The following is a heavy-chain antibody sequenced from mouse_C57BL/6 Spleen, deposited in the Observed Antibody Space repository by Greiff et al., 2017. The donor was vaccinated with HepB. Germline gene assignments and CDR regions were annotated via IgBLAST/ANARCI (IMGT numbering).Heavy chain of an antibody. J-gene: IGHJ4*01. Sequence: VQLQQSDAELVKPGASVKISCKVSGYTFTDHTIHWMKQRPEQGLEWIGYIYPRDGSTKYNEKFKGKATLTADKSSSTAYMQLNSLTSEDSAVYFCSRSYYYGSSSYAMDYWGQGTSVTVSS. D-gene: IGHD1-1*01. V-gene: IGHV1-78*01. CDR3: SRSYYYGSSSYAMDY. CDR2: IYPRDGST. CDR1: GYTFTDHT.